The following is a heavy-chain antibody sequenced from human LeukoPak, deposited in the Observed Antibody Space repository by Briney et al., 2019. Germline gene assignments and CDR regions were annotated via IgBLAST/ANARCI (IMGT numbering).Heavy chain of an antibody. CDR1: GFTFSIYY. Sequence: GGSLRLSCAASGFTFSIYYFTWVRQAPGKGLEWVSVIYTKGNTYYADSVKGRFSISRDNSKNTLYLQMNSLRAEDTAMYYCAKGVVSNFAFDIWGQGTMVTVSS. CDR3: AKGVVSNFAFDI. D-gene: IGHD1-7*01. J-gene: IGHJ3*02. CDR2: IYTKGNT. V-gene: IGHV3-53*01.